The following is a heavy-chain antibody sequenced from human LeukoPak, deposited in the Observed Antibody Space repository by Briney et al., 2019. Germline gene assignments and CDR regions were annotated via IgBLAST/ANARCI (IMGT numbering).Heavy chain of an antibody. J-gene: IGHJ4*02. D-gene: IGHD3-9*01. Sequence: GRSLRLSCAASGFTFSSYGMHWVRQAPGKGLEWVAVISYDGSNKYYADSVKGRFTISRDNSKNTLYLQMNSLRAEDTAVYYCAREWPLRYFDWLSPGSIDYGGQGTLVTVSS. CDR1: GFTFSSYG. V-gene: IGHV3-30*03. CDR3: AREWPLRYFDWLSPGSIDY. CDR2: ISYDGSNK.